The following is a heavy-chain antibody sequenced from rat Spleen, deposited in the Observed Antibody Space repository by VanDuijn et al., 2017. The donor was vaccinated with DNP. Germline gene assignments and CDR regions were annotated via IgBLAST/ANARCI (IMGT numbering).Heavy chain of an antibody. V-gene: IGHV5-46*01. J-gene: IGHJ2*01. D-gene: IGHD1-11*01. CDR1: GFTFSSFP. Sequence: VQLVESGGGLVQPGRSMKLSCAASGFTFSSFPMAWVRQAPTKGLEWVATISYDGSRTYYRDSVKGRFTISRDNAKSTLYLQMDSLRSEDTATYYCTTDFERGYWGQGVMVTVSS. CDR3: TTDFERGY. CDR2: ISYDGSRT.